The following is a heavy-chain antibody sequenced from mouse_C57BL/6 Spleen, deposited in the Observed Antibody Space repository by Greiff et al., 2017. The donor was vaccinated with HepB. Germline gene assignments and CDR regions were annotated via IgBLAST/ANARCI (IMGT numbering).Heavy chain of an antibody. CDR1: GFSFNTYA. J-gene: IGHJ4*01. CDR3: VRLLDLLGAMDY. V-gene: IGHV10-1*01. CDR2: IRSKSNNYAT. Sequence: EVKLMESGGGLVQPKGSLKLSCAASGFSFNTYAMNWVRQAPGKGLEWVARIRSKSNNYATYYADSVKDRFTISRDDSESMLYLQMNNLKTEDTAMYYCVRLLDLLGAMDYWGQGTSVTVSS. D-gene: IGHD2-1*01.